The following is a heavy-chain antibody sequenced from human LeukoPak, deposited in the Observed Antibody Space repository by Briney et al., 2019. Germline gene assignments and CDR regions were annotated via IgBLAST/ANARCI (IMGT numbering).Heavy chain of an antibody. CDR1: GFTVSSNY. D-gene: IGHD3-9*01. J-gene: IGHJ3*02. V-gene: IGHV3-53*01. Sequence: GGSLRLSCAASGFTVSSNYMSWVRQAPGKGLEWVSVIYSSGSTYYADSVKGRFTISRDNSKNTLYLQMNSLRAEDTAVYYCARLYYDILTGYSYDAFDIWGQGTMVTVSS. CDR3: ARLYYDILTGYSYDAFDI. CDR2: IYSSGST.